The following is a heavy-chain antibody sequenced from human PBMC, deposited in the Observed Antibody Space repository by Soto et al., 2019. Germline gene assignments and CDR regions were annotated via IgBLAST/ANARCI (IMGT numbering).Heavy chain of an antibody. CDR2: ISYDGSNK. J-gene: IGHJ6*02. D-gene: IGHD5-12*01. Sequence: GGSLRLSCAASGFTFSSYGMHWVRQAPGKGLEWVAVISYDGSNKYYADSVKGRFTISRDNSKNTLYLQMNSLRAEDTAVYYCAKEIVATITGYYYYYGMDVWGQGTTVTVSS. CDR1: GFTFSSYG. V-gene: IGHV3-30*18. CDR3: AKEIVATITGYYYYYGMDV.